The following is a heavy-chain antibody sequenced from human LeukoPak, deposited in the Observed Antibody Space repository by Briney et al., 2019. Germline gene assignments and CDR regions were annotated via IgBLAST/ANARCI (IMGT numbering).Heavy chain of an antibody. CDR3: ARRDSGGSSNEAFDI. Sequence: SETLSLTCTVSGDXITSYYCSWIRQPPGKGLEWLGSIYYSGSTYYNPSLKSRVTISVDTSNNQFSLKLSSVTAADTAVYYCARRDSGGSSNEAFDIWGQGTMVTVSS. V-gene: IGHV4-59*05. CDR1: GDXITSYY. D-gene: IGHD2-15*01. J-gene: IGHJ3*02. CDR2: IYYSGST.